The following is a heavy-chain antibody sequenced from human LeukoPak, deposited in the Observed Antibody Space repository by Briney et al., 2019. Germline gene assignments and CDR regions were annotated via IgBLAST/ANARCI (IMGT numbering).Heavy chain of an antibody. CDR3: ARMVWNDEESGV. J-gene: IGHJ4*02. CDR1: GFTFTSYA. V-gene: IGHV3-30*04. D-gene: IGHD1-1*01. CDR2: ISYDGTNK. Sequence: PGGSLRLSCAASGFTFTSYAMHWVRQAPGKGLEWVAVISYDGTNKYYADSVKGRFTISRDNSKSTLYLQMDSLRAEDTAVYYCARMVWNDEESGVWGQGTLVTVSS.